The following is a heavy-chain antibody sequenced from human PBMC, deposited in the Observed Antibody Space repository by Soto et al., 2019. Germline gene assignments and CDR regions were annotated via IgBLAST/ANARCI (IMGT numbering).Heavy chain of an antibody. D-gene: IGHD3-22*01. Sequence: GGSLRLSCAASGFTFSSYAMHWVRQAPGKGLEWVAVISYDGSNKYYADSVKGRFTISRDNSKNTLYLQMNSLRAEDTAVYYCARDLDNSSGYPRIVRFAFDIWGQGTMVTVSS. CDR1: GFTFSSYA. J-gene: IGHJ3*02. CDR2: ISYDGSNK. V-gene: IGHV3-30-3*01. CDR3: ARDLDNSSGYPRIVRFAFDI.